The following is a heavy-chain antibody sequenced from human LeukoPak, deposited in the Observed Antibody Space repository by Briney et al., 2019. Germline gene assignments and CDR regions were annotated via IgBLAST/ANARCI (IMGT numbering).Heavy chain of an antibody. CDR2: IYSGGST. D-gene: IGHD3-22*01. CDR1: GFTVSSNY. J-gene: IGHJ1*01. V-gene: IGHV3-53*04. Sequence: GWSLRLSCAASGFTVSSNYMSWVRQAPGKGLEWVSVIYSGGSTYYADSVKGRFTISRHNSKNTLYLQKNSLRAEDTAVYYCARDSMSDSSGYYKYFQHWGQGTLVTVSS. CDR3: ARDSMSDSSGYYKYFQH.